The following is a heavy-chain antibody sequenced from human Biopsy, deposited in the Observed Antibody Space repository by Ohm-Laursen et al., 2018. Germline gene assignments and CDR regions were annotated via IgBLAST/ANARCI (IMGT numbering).Heavy chain of an antibody. V-gene: IGHV4-38-2*01. D-gene: IGHD5-12*01. Sequence: SDTLSLTCAVSGYSVTNDYYWGWIRQPPGKGLERIGNIYYDGITYYNPSLKSRVAMSVDTSKTQFSLRLTSVTAADTAVYYCARVAGGYAYYYGMDVWGQGTTVIVSS. J-gene: IGHJ6*02. CDR2: IYYDGIT. CDR3: ARVAGGYAYYYGMDV. CDR1: GYSVTNDYY.